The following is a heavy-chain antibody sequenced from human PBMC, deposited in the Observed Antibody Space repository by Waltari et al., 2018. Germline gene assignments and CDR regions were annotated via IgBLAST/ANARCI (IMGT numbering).Heavy chain of an antibody. CDR3: ARAYDSSGYYFVGDAFDI. CDR1: GFTFSSYW. D-gene: IGHD3-22*01. Sequence: EVQLLESGGGLVQPGGSLRLSCAASGFTFSSYWMSWVRQAPGKGLEWVANIKQDGSEKYYVDSVKGRFTISRDNAKNSLYLQMNSLRAEDTAVYYCARAYDSSGYYFVGDAFDIWGQGTMVTVSS. V-gene: IGHV3-7*04. J-gene: IGHJ3*02. CDR2: IKQDGSEK.